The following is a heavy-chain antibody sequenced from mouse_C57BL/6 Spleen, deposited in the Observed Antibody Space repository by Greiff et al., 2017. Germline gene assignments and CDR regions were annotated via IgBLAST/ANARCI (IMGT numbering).Heavy chain of an antibody. J-gene: IGHJ2*01. CDR2: IHPNSGST. V-gene: IGHV1-64*01. CDR1: GYTFTSYW. CDR3: ARKGDGGDYFDY. D-gene: IGHD2-3*01. Sequence: QVQLKQPGAELVKPGASVKLSCKASGYTFTSYWMHWVKQRPGQGLEWIGMIHPNSGSTNYNEKFKSKATLTVDKSSSTAYMQLSSLTSEDSAVYYCARKGDGGDYFDYWGQGTTLTVSS.